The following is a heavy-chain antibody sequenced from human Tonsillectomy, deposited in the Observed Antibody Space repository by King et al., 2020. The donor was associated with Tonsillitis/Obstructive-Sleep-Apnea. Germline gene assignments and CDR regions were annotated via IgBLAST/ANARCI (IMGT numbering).Heavy chain of an antibody. CDR1: GASISNDNYY. V-gene: IGHV4-39*02. CDR3: ARLTGCSSTRCFHPNFDY. D-gene: IGHD2-2*01. Sequence: LQLQESGPGLVKPSETLSLTCTVSGASISNDNYYWGWIRQPPGKGLEWIGSIYYSGNTYYNPSLKSRVTISVDTSKNHFPLKLSSVTAADTAVYYCARLTGCSSTRCFHPNFDYWGQGTLVTVSS. J-gene: IGHJ4*02. CDR2: IYYSGNT.